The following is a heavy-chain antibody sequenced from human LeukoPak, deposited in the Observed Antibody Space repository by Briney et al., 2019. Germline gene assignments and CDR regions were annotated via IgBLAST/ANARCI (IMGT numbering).Heavy chain of an antibody. D-gene: IGHD4-17*01. CDR2: ISGSGGST. CDR1: GFTFSSYA. V-gene: IGHV3-23*01. J-gene: IGHJ4*02. CDR3: TTVGSTVTIY. Sequence: GGSLRLSCAASGFTFSSYAMSWVRQAPGKGLEWVSAISGSGGSTYYADSVKGRFTISRDNSKNTLYLQMNSLKTEDTAVYYCTTVGSTVTIYWGQGTLVTVSS.